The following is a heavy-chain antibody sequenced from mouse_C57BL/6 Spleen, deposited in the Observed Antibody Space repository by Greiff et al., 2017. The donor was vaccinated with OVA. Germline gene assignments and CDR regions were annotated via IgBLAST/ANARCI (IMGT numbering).Heavy chain of an antibody. Sequence: VQLQQSGPGLVQPSQSLSITCTVSGFSLTSSGVHWVRQSPGKGLEWLGVIWSGGSTDYNAAFISRLSISKDNSKIQVFFKMNSLQADDTAIYYCARKDDYYGSSSLYAMDYWGQGTSVTVSS. CDR3: ARKDDYYGSSSLYAMDY. J-gene: IGHJ4*01. CDR2: IWSGGST. D-gene: IGHD1-1*01. CDR1: GFSLTSSG. V-gene: IGHV2-2*01.